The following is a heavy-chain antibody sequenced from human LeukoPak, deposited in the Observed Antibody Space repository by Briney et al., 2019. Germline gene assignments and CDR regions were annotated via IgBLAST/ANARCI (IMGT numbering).Heavy chain of an antibody. D-gene: IGHD3-10*01. CDR1: GYSISSGYY. V-gene: IGHV4-38-2*01. Sequence: SETLSLTCAVSGYSISSGYYWGWIRQPPGKGLEWIGSIYHSGSTYYNPSLKSRVTISVDTSKNQFSLKLSSVTAADTAVYYCARGTGFPFGELSWFDPWGQGTLVTVSS. CDR3: ARGTGFPFGELSWFDP. CDR2: IYHSGST. J-gene: IGHJ5*02.